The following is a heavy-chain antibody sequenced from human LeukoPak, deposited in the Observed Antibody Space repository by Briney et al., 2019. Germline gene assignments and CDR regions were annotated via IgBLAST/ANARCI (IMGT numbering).Heavy chain of an antibody. J-gene: IGHJ4*02. Sequence: ASVKVSCKASGYTFTGYYMHWVRQAPGQGLEWMGWINPNSGGTNYAQKFQGRVTMTRDTSISTAYMELSRLRSDDTAVYYCARVTYSGSYIYSLGYWGQGTLVTVSS. D-gene: IGHD1-26*01. CDR2: INPNSGGT. V-gene: IGHV1-2*02. CDR3: ARVTYSGSYIYSLGY. CDR1: GYTFTGYY.